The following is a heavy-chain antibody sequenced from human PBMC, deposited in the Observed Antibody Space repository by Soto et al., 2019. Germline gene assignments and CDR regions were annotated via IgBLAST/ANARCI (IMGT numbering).Heavy chain of an antibody. CDR2: INAGNGNT. CDR1: GYTFTSYA. Sequence: ASVKVSCKASGYTFTSYAMHWVRQAPGQRLEWMGWINAGNGNTKYSQKFQVRVTITRDTSASTAYMELSSLRSEDTAVYYCARSIVVVTALDYWGQGTLVTVS. V-gene: IGHV1-3*01. D-gene: IGHD2-21*02. J-gene: IGHJ4*02. CDR3: ARSIVVVTALDY.